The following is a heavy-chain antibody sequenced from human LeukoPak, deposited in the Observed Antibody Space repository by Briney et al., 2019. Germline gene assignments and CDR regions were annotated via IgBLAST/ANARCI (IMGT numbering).Heavy chain of an antibody. CDR2: INHSGST. CDR3: ARGRRQWLRAFDI. Sequence: PSETLSLTCAVYGGSFSGYYWSWIRQPPGKGLEWIGEINHSGSTNYNPSHKSRVTISVDTSKNQFSLKLSSVTAADTAVYYCARGRRQWLRAFDIWGQGTMVTVSS. J-gene: IGHJ3*02. V-gene: IGHV4-34*01. CDR1: GGSFSGYY. D-gene: IGHD6-19*01.